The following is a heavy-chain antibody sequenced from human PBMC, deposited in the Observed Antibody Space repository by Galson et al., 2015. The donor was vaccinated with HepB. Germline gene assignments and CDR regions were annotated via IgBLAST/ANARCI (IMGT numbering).Heavy chain of an antibody. CDR2: TYYRSKWYN. Sequence: CAISGDSVSSNSAAWNWIRQSPSRGLEWLGRTYYRSKWYNDNAVSVKSRITIKPDTSKNQFSLQLNSVTPEDTAVYYCARERPITMLRGVIRAWFDPWGQGALVPVPS. V-gene: IGHV6-1*01. CDR3: ARERPITMLRGVIRAWFDP. J-gene: IGHJ5*02. D-gene: IGHD3-10*01. CDR1: GDSVSSNSAA.